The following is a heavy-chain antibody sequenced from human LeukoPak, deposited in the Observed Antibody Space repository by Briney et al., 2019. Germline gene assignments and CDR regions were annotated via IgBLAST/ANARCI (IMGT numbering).Heavy chain of an antibody. Sequence: GGSLRLSCAASGFTFSSYWMSWVRQAPGKGLEWVAVIWYDGSNQHYVDSVKGRFTISRDNSKDMLYLQMNSLRADDTAVYYCARDSGAYYGSGKDFWGQGTLVTVSS. CDR3: ARDSGAYYGSGKDF. D-gene: IGHD3-10*01. CDR2: IWYDGSNQ. V-gene: IGHV3-33*08. J-gene: IGHJ4*02. CDR1: GFTFSSYW.